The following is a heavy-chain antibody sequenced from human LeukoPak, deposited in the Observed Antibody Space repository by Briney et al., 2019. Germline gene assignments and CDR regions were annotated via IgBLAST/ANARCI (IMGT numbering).Heavy chain of an antibody. CDR1: GGSFSGHY. CDR3: ARRCRIGSGWFYDY. Sequence: SETLSLTCAVYGGSFSGHYWTWIRQPPGKGREWIGEINHSGSTNYNPPLKSRVTISVDTSKNRISLKLSSVTAADTAVYYCARRCRIGSGWFYDYWGQGTLVTVSS. J-gene: IGHJ4*02. D-gene: IGHD6-19*01. V-gene: IGHV4-34*01. CDR2: INHSGST.